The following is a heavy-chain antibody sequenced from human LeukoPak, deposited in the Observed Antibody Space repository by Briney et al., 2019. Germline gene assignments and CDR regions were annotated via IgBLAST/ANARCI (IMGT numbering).Heavy chain of an antibody. D-gene: IGHD3-22*01. CDR1: GYTFTSYG. Sequence: ASVKVSCKASGYTFTSYGISWVRQPPGQGLEWMGWIRAYNGNTNYAQKLQGRVTMTTDTSTSTAYMELRSLRSDDTAVYYCAREGMDYYDSSGYYKTFDYWGQGTLVTVSS. CDR2: IRAYNGNT. V-gene: IGHV1-18*01. J-gene: IGHJ4*02. CDR3: AREGMDYYDSSGYYKTFDY.